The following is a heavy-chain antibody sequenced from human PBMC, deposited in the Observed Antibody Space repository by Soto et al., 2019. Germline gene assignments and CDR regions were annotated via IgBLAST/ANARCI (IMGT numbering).Heavy chain of an antibody. CDR3: ATFITMIVNPEDAFDI. J-gene: IGHJ3*02. Sequence: KSSETVSLTCTVSCGSISSGGYYWSWIRQHPGKGLEWIGYIYYSGSTYYNPSLKSRVTISVDTSKNQFPLKLSSVTAADTAVYYCATFITMIVNPEDAFDIWGQGTMVTVSS. CDR2: IYYSGST. D-gene: IGHD3-22*01. CDR1: CGSISSGGYY. V-gene: IGHV4-31*03.